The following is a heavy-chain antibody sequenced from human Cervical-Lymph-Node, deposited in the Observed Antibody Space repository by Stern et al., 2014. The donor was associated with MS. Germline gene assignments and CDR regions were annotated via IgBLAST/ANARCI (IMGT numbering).Heavy chain of an antibody. D-gene: IGHD3-22*01. CDR3: ARPYYDSSFDAFDI. CDR2: ISYDGSNK. Sequence: QLVQSGGGVVQPGRSLRLSCAASGFTFSSYAMHWVRQAPGKGLEWVAVISYDGSNKYYADSVKGRFTISRDNSKNTLYLQMNSLRAEDTAVYYCARPYYDSSFDAFDIWGQGTMVTVSS. J-gene: IGHJ3*02. CDR1: GFTFSSYA. V-gene: IGHV3-30-3*01.